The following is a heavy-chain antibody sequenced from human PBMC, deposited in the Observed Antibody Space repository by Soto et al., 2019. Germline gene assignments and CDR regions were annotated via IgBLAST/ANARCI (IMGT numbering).Heavy chain of an antibody. D-gene: IGHD5-12*01. CDR1: GGSISSSNW. CDR3: ARYSAGISGYDYGVDV. J-gene: IGHJ6*02. Sequence: QVQLQESGPGLVKTSGTLSLTCAVSGGSISSSNWWTWLRQPPGKGLEWIGEIFHSGSTNCNPSLTSRVTISVSKSKNHFSLNVNSVSAAYTAVSYGARYSAGISGYDYGVDVWGQGTTVTVSS. CDR2: IFHSGST. V-gene: IGHV4-4*02.